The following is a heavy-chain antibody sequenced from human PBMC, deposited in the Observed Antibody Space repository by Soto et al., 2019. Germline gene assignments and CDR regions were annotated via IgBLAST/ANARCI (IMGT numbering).Heavy chain of an antibody. CDR3: ARANIHPSDAIDI. CDR1: GGTFSSYT. Sequence: GASVKVSCKASGGTFSSYTISWVRQAPGQGLEWMGRIIPILGIANYAQKFQGRVTITADKSTSTAYMELSSLRSEDTAVYYCARANIHPSDAIDIWGQGTMVTVSS. V-gene: IGHV1-69*02. CDR2: IIPILGIA. J-gene: IGHJ3*02. D-gene: IGHD5-18*01.